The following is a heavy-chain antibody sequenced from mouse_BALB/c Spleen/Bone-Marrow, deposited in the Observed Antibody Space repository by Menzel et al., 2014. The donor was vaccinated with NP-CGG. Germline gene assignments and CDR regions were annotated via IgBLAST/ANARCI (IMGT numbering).Heavy chain of an antibody. D-gene: IGHD3-1*01. J-gene: IGHJ3*01. Sequence: EVKLVESGGGLVQPGGSRKLSCAASGFTFSSFGMHWVRQAPEKGLEWVAYISSGSSTIYYADTVKGRFTISRDNPENTLFLQMTSLRSEDTAMYYCARGAARATWFAYWGQGTLVTVSA. CDR3: ARGAARATWFAY. V-gene: IGHV5-17*02. CDR2: ISSGSSTI. CDR1: GFTFSSFG.